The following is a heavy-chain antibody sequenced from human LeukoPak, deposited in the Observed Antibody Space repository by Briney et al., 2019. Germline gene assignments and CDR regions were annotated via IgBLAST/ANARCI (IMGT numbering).Heavy chain of an antibody. CDR2: ISAYNGNT. CDR3: ARSITMVRGVISGPDY. CDR1: GYTFTSYG. Sequence: ASVKVSCKASGYTFTSYGISWVRQAPGQGLEWMGWISAYNGNTNYAQKLQGRVTITTDTSTSTAYMELRSLRSDDTAVYYCARSITMVRGVISGPDYWGQGTLVTVSS. J-gene: IGHJ4*02. V-gene: IGHV1-18*01. D-gene: IGHD3-10*01.